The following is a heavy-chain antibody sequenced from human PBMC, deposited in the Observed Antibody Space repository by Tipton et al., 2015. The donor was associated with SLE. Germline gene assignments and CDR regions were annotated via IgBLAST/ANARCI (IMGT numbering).Heavy chain of an antibody. CDR3: AKGRGSLIYYYGMDV. CDR2: IGWNSGSI. V-gene: IGHV3-9*01. CDR1: GFTFDDYA. Sequence: SLRLSCAASGFTFDDYAMHWARQAPGKGLEWVSGIGWNSGSIDYADSVKGRFTISRDDAKNSLYLQMNSLRDEDTALYFCAKGRGSLIYYYGMDVWGQGTTVTVSS. J-gene: IGHJ6*02. D-gene: IGHD3-10*01.